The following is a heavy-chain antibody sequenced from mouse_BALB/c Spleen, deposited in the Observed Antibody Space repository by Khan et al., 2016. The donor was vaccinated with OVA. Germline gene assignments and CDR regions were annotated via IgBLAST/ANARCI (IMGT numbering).Heavy chain of an antibody. CDR2: VSSGGTYT. CDR3: TRVAYYYDSEGFAY. Sequence: VALVESGGDLVKPGGSLKLSCVASGFTFCTYGMSWVRQAPDKRLEWVATVSSGGTYTYYPCSVKGRFTIARDNAKNTLYLQTSGLRSEDTAMFFGTRVAYYYDSEGFAYWGQGTLVTVS. CDR1: GFTFCTYG. V-gene: IGHV5-6*01. J-gene: IGHJ3*01. D-gene: IGHD1-1*01.